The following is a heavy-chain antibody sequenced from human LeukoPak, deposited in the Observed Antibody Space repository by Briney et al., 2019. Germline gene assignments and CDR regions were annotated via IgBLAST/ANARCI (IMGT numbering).Heavy chain of an antibody. CDR1: GGSISSSSYY. V-gene: IGHV4-39*01. J-gene: IGHJ4*02. D-gene: IGHD3-10*01. Sequence: PSETLSLTCTVSGGSISSSSYYWGWIRQPPGKGLEWIGSIYYSGSTYYNPSLKSRVTISVDTSKNQFSLKLSSVTAADTAVYYCARHFFRGVHFDYWGQGTLVTVSS. CDR2: IYYSGST. CDR3: ARHFFRGVHFDY.